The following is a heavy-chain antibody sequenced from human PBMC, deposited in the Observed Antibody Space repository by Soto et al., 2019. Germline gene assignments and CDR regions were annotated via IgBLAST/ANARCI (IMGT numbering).Heavy chain of an antibody. V-gene: IGHV1-8*01. CDR1: GYTFTSYD. Sequence: QVQLVQSGAEVKKPGASVKVSCKASGYTFTSYDINWVRLATGQGLDWMGWMNPNSGNTAYAQKFQGRVTTTRNTSISTASMELSSLRSEDTAVYYCARLKQDYAVAWGQGTLVTVSS. CDR2: MNPNSGNT. D-gene: IGHD3-16*01. J-gene: IGHJ5*02. CDR3: ARLKQDYAVA.